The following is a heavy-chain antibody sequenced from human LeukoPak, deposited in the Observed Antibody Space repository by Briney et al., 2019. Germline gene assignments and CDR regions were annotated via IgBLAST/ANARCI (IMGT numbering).Heavy chain of an antibody. CDR1: GCTFTSYY. V-gene: IGHV1-2*02. D-gene: IGHD3-22*01. CDR3: ARELFSSGYYSYWFDP. Sequence: ASVKVSCKASGCTFTSYYMHWVRQAPGQGLEWMGWINPNSGGTNYAQKFQGRVTMTRDTSISTAYMELSRLRSDDTAVYYCARELFSSGYYSYWFDPWGQGTLVTVSS. J-gene: IGHJ5*02. CDR2: INPNSGGT.